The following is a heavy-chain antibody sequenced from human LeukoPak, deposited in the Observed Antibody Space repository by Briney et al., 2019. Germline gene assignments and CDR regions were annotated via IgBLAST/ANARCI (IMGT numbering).Heavy chain of an antibody. CDR1: GFTFGDYA. CDR2: IRSKAYGGTT. D-gene: IGHD1-26*01. Sequence: GSLRLSCTASGFTFGDYAMSWVRQAPGKGLEWVGFIRSKAYGGTTEYAASVKGRFTISRDDSKSIAYLQMNSLKTEDTAVYYCTSIDYLHVGLDWFDLWGQGTLVTVSS. V-gene: IGHV3-49*04. CDR3: TSIDYLHVGLDWFDL. J-gene: IGHJ5*02.